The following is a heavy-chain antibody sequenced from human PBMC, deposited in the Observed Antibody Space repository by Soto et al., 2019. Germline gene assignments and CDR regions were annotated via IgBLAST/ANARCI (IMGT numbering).Heavy chain of an antibody. CDR3: ASGGDCATTSCPRDY. CDR2: ITSSSSYT. D-gene: IGHD2-2*01. V-gene: IGHV3-21*01. CDR1: GFIFSTYG. J-gene: IGHJ4*02. Sequence: GGSLRLSCEASGFIFSTYGMNWVRQAPGKGLEWVSSITSSSSYTYYADSVKGRFTISRDNAKNSLYLQMNSLRAEDTAVYYCASGGDCATTSCPRDYWGQGTLVTVSS.